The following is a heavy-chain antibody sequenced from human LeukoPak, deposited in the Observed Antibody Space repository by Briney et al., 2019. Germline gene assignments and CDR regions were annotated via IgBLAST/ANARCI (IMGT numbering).Heavy chain of an antibody. CDR1: GSIFTSYW. CDR3: ARHQDPGMHSSGYH. Sequence: PGASLQISCQASGSIFTSYWIGWVRQLPGKGLEWMGIIYPGDSDTRYSPSFQGQVTISADKSISTAYLQWSSLKASDTAMYYCARHQDPGMHSSGYHWGQGTLVTVSS. D-gene: IGHD3-22*01. CDR2: IYPGDSDT. J-gene: IGHJ4*02. V-gene: IGHV5-51*01.